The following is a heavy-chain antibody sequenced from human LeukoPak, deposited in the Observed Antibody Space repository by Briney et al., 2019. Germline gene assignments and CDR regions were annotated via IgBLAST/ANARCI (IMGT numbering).Heavy chain of an antibody. D-gene: IGHD3-16*01. CDR1: GFTFSTNS. CDR2: IKTDGRTT. Sequence: GGSLRLSCAASGFTFSTNSMNWVRQAPGKGLVWVSLIKTDGRTTIYADSVRGRFTISRDNGRSTLYLQMNSLRAEDAAIYYCTTGPSYGYEWWGQGTEVTVSS. CDR3: TTGPSYGYEW. J-gene: IGHJ4*02. V-gene: IGHV3-74*01.